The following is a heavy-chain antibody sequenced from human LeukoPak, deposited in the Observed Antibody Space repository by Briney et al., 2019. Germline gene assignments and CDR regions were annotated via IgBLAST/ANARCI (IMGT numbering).Heavy chain of an antibody. D-gene: IGHD6-13*01. Sequence: PGRSLRLSCAASGFTFSSYGIHWLRQAPGKGLEWVAVISYDGSDKYYADSVKGRFTISRDNAKNSLYLQMNSLRAEDTAVYYCARDGIAAAGGYWGQGTLVTVSS. CDR3: ARDGIAAAGGY. CDR2: ISYDGSDK. J-gene: IGHJ4*02. CDR1: GFTFSSYG. V-gene: IGHV3-30*03.